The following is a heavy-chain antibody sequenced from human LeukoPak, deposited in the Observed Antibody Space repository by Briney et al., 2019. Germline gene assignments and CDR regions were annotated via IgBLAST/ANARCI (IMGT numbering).Heavy chain of an antibody. D-gene: IGHD1-26*01. CDR2: ISSSVSII. V-gene: IGHV3-48*04. CDR3: ATGGVGATSPLFIDY. J-gene: IGHJ4*02. CDR1: GFTFSSYS. Sequence: GGSLRLSCAASGFTFSSYSMNWVRQAPGKGLEWVSYISSSVSIIYYADSVKGRFTISRDNAKNSLFLQMNSLRAEDTAVYYCATGGVGATSPLFIDYWGQGTLVTVSS.